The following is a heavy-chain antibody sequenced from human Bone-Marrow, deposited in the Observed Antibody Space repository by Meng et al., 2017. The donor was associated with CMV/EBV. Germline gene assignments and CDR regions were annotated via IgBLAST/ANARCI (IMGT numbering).Heavy chain of an antibody. CDR1: GFTFSDFY. CDR3: AKGGYGSDKGLDY. Sequence: GESLKISCAASGFTFSDFYMTWIRQAPGKGLEWISYISNDGTAVYYADSVRGRFTISRDNANNSVSLQMNSLRAEDTAVYYCAKGGYGSDKGLDYWGQGTMVTVSS. CDR2: ISNDGTAV. D-gene: IGHD3-10*01. J-gene: IGHJ4*02. V-gene: IGHV3-11*04.